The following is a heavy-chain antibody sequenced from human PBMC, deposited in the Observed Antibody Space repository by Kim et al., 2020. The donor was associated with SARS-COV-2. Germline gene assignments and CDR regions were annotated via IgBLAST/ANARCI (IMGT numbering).Heavy chain of an antibody. CDR2: ISAYNGNT. Sequence: ASVKVSCKASGYTFTSYGISWVRQAPGQGLEWMGWISAYNGNTNYAQKLQGRVTMTTDTSTSTAYMELRSLRSDDTAVYYCARDGWFGELLRYYYYYGMDVWGQGTTVTVSS. CDR1: GYTFTSYG. V-gene: IGHV1-18*01. D-gene: IGHD3-10*01. CDR3: ARDGWFGELLRYYYYYGMDV. J-gene: IGHJ6*02.